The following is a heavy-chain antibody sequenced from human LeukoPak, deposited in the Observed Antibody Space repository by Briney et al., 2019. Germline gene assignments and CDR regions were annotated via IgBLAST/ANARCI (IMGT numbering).Heavy chain of an antibody. CDR3: TRVAGSGSVD. J-gene: IGHJ4*02. V-gene: IGHV3-74*01. Sequence: GGSLRLSCAASGFTFSSYWTHWVRQAPGKGLVWVSRINSDASTTSYADSVKGRFTISRDNAKNTLHLQMNSLRAEDTAVYYCTRVAGSGSVDWGQGTLVTVSS. CDR2: INSDASTT. CDR1: GFTFSSYW. D-gene: IGHD1-26*01.